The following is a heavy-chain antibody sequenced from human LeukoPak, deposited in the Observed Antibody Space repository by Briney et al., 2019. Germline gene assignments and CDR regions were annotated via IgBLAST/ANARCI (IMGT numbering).Heavy chain of an antibody. Sequence: GGSLRLSRVASGFTFSNYWMHWVRQPPGKGLVWVSRIYVDGRTTNYADSVKGRFTISRDNAKNTVYLEMNSLSVEDTATYYCIRDFRSADLWGQGTLVTVTS. CDR3: IRDFRSADL. V-gene: IGHV3-74*01. CDR2: IYVDGRTT. J-gene: IGHJ5*02. CDR1: GFTFSNYW.